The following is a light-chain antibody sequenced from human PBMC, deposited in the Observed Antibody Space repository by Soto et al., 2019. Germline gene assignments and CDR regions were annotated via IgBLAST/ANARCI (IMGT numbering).Light chain of an antibody. CDR3: MRTTHGPHT. V-gene: IGKV2-30*02. Sequence: DVVMTQSPLSLPVTLGQPASISCRSSQGLVHSDGNTHLNWFQQRPGQSPRRLIYKVSNRDSGVPDRFSASGSGTDFTLKLSRVEAEDVGVYYCMRTTHGPHTFGQGTKLEIK. CDR2: KVS. J-gene: IGKJ2*01. CDR1: QGLVHSDGNTH.